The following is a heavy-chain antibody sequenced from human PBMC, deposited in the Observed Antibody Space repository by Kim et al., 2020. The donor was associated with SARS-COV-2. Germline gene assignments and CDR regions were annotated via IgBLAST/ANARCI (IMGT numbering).Heavy chain of an antibody. J-gene: IGHJ4*02. Sequence: GGSLRLSCAASGFIFSNYAMNWIRQTPGKGLEWVSAISGSGDSTNYADSVKGRFTISRDNSKNTLYLQLISLRVEDTAVYYCASGAGPAAHPHYFDYWGQGTLVSVSS. CDR3: ASGAGPAAHPHYFDY. CDR2: ISGSGDST. V-gene: IGHV3-23*01. CDR1: GFIFSNYA. D-gene: IGHD2-2*01.